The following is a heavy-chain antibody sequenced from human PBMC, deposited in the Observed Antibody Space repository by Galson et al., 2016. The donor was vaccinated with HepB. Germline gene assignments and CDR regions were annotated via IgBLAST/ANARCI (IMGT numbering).Heavy chain of an antibody. CDR1: GYTLTYRS. CDR2: ITPFNGNT. J-gene: IGHJ3*02. CDR3: ASRVISGYASGDDVLDI. V-gene: IGHV1-45*02. Sequence: SGYTLTYRSLHWVRQAPGQALEWMGWITPFNGNTNYAQKFQDRVTITRDRSMSTAYVELSSLRSDDTAIYYCASRVISGYASGDDVLDIWGQGTMVTVSS. D-gene: IGHD3-10*01.